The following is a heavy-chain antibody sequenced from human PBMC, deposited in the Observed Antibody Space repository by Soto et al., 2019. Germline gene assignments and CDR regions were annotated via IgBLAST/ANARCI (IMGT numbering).Heavy chain of an antibody. CDR1: GFTFYNYA. CDR2: ISGSGIDI. V-gene: IGHV3-21*01. CDR3: AREGVTNYTDYYFEL. D-gene: IGHD4-4*01. Sequence: PGGSLRLSCAASGFTFYNYAMNWVRQAPGKGLEWVSSISGSGIDIHFTDSVKGRFTISRDNAKTSLYLQMDSLRPEDTAIYYFAREGVTNYTDYYFELWRQGALVTVSS. J-gene: IGHJ4*01.